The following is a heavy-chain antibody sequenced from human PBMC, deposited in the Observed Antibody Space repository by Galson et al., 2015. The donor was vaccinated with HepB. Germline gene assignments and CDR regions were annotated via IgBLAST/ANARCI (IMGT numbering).Heavy chain of an antibody. J-gene: IGHJ4*02. CDR2: ISSSSGDI. CDR3: ARVSLTTVTSFGF. CDR1: GFTFRSFS. V-gene: IGHV3-21*06. Sequence: LRLSCAASGFTFRSFSMNWVRQAPGKGLEWVSSISSSSGDIYYADSVKGRFIISRDNAENSLFLQMNSLRAEDTAIYYCARVSLTTVTSFGFWGQGTLVTVSS. D-gene: IGHD4-17*01.